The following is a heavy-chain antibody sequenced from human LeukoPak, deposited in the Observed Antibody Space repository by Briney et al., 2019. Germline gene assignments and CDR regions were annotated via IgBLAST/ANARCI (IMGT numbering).Heavy chain of an antibody. CDR2: INNDGSST. J-gene: IGHJ4*02. Sequence: GGSLRLSCAASGFIFSNYWMYWVRQDPGRGRLWVARINNDGSSTVYADSVKGRFTISRENAKNTLYLQMNSLRAADTAVYYCARGGNYGTLDFWGQGTLVTVSS. D-gene: IGHD1-7*01. CDR3: ARGGNYGTLDF. V-gene: IGHV3-74*03. CDR1: GFIFSNYW.